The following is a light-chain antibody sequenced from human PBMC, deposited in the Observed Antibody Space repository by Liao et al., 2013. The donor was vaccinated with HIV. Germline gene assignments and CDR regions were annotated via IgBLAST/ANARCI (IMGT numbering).Light chain of an antibody. V-gene: IGLV3-1*01. CDR1: KLGDKY. Sequence: SYELTQPPSLSVSPGQTASITCSGDKLGDKYACWYQQKPGQSPVLVIYQDGKRPSGIPERFSGSNSGNTATLTISGTQAMDEADYYCQAWDSSTYYVFGTGTKVTVL. J-gene: IGLJ1*01. CDR3: QAWDSSTYYV. CDR2: QDG.